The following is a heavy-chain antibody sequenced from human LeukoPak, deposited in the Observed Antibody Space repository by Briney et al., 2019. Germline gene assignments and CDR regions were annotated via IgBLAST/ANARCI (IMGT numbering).Heavy chain of an antibody. Sequence: GALVKVSCKASGYTFTSYDINWVRQATGQGLEWMGWMNPNSGNTGYAQKFQGRVTMTRNTSISTAYMELSSLRSEDTAVYYCARGHYRSSRGIAAADYWGQGTLVTVSS. CDR3: ARGHYRSSRGIAAADY. CDR2: MNPNSGNT. J-gene: IGHJ4*02. D-gene: IGHD6-13*01. V-gene: IGHV1-8*01. CDR1: GYTFTSYD.